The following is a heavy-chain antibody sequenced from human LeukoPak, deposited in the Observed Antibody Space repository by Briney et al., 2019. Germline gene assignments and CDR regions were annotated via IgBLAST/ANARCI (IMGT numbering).Heavy chain of an antibody. CDR3: AKVPYYSFGELFIGIDY. V-gene: IGHV3-23*01. J-gene: IGHJ4*02. D-gene: IGHD3-10*01. CDR2: ISGSGGST. Sequence: PGGSLRLSCAASGFTFSSYGMSWVRQAPGKGLEWVSAISGSGGSTYYADSVKGRFTISRDNSKNTLYLQMNSLRAEDTAVYYCAKVPYYSFGELFIGIDYWGQGTLVTVSS. CDR1: GFTFSSYG.